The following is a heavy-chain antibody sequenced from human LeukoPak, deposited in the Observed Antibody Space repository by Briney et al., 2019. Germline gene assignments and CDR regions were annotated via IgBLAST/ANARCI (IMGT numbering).Heavy chain of an antibody. CDR2: IYTSGST. V-gene: IGHV4-4*07. J-gene: IGHJ4*02. Sequence: SETLSLTCTVSGGSISSYYWGWIRQPAGKGLEWIGRIYTSGSTNYNPSLKSRVTISVDTSKNQFSLMLSSVTAADTAVYYCSRYYSSLFFHSWGGGRLVTVSS. CDR1: GGSISSYY. CDR3: SRYYSSLFFHS. D-gene: IGHD6-13*01.